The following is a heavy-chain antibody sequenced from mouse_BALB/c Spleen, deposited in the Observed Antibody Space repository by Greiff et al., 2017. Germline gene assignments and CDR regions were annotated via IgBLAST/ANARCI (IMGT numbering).Heavy chain of an antibody. D-gene: IGHD1-1*01. CDR1: GFTFSSYA. Sequence: EVKVVESGGGLVKPGGSLKLSCAASGFTFSSYAMSWVRQSPEKRLEWVAEISSGGSYTYYPDTVTGRFTISRDNAKNTLYLEMSSLRSEDTAMYYCARDFYYYGSSYAMDYWGQGTSVTVSS. V-gene: IGHV5-9-4*01. CDR3: ARDFYYYGSSYAMDY. CDR2: ISSGGSYT. J-gene: IGHJ4*01.